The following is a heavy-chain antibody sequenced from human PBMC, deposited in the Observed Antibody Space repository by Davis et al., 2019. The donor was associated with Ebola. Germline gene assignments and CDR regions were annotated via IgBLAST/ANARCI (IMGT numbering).Heavy chain of an antibody. D-gene: IGHD1-20*01. J-gene: IGHJ3*02. Sequence: GGSLRLSCSASGFIFSTYVMSWVRQAPGKGLEWVSTYVTSADTYYADSVKGRFTISRDNSKNTLYLQMNGLRVEDTAIYYCAKDTSNNWFDIWGQGTMVTVSS. CDR3: AKDTSNNWFDI. CDR1: GFIFSTYV. CDR2: VTSADT. V-gene: IGHV3-23*01.